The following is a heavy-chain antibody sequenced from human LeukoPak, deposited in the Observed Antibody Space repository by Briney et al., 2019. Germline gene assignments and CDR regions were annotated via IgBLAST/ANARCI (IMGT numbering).Heavy chain of an antibody. CDR1: GYTFSGYY. J-gene: IGHJ4*01. CDR3: ARTYVGGVDY. D-gene: IGHD2-15*01. V-gene: IGHV1-2*06. CDR2: INGNTGDT. Sequence: ASVKVSCKASGYTFSGYYMNWVRQAPGQGLEWMGRINGNTGDTDYAHKFRGRVTMTRDTSISTAYMELSSLTSDDTAVYYCARTYVGGVDYWGQGILVTVS.